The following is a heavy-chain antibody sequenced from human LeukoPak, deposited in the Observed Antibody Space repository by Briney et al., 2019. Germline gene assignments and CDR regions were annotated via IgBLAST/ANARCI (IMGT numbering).Heavy chain of an antibody. CDR1: GFTFSTYW. J-gene: IGHJ4*02. CDR2: TKRDGIGT. D-gene: IGHD5-24*01. Sequence: GGSLRLSCAASGFTFSTYWMHWVRQVPGKGLVWVSRTKRDGIGTSYADSVQGRFTISRDNATNTLYLQMNSLRAQDTALYYSARKGDGYNSIVYWGQGTLVTVS. V-gene: IGHV3-74*01. CDR3: ARKGDGYNSIVY.